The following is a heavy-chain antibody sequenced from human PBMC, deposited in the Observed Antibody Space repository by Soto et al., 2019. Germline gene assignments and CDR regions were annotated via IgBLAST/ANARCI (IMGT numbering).Heavy chain of an antibody. J-gene: IGHJ4*02. V-gene: IGHV1-18*01. CDR2: ISAYNGHT. CDR1: GYTFTSYR. CDR3: GRGGLEGRYFDRLYY. Sequence: QVQLVQSGAEVKKPGASVKVSCKASGYTFTSYRISWVRQAPGQGLEWMGWISAYNGHTNYAQKLQGRVTMTTDTSTSTSDMEPKSLRSYDTARYYWGRGGLEGRYFDRLYYWGQGTLVTVSS. D-gene: IGHD3-9*01.